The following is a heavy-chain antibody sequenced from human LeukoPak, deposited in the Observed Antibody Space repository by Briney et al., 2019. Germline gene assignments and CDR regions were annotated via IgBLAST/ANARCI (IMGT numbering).Heavy chain of an antibody. CDR2: IYYSGRT. V-gene: IGHV4-59*08. J-gene: IGHJ5*02. Sequence: SETLSLTCTVSGGSISNYYWTWIRQPPGKGLEWVGSIYYSGRTNYNPSLKSRVTISVDTSGSQFSLRLNSVTAADTAVYYCARQSSGGWFDPWGQGILVTVSS. D-gene: IGHD3-10*01. CDR1: GGSISNYY. CDR3: ARQSSGGWFDP.